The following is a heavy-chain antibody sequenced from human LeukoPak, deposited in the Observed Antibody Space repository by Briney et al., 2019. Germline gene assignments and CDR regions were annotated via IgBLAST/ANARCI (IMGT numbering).Heavy chain of an antibody. CDR2: ISSSSSYI. V-gene: IGHV3-21*01. J-gene: IGHJ3*02. CDR3: ARLVSGLSVVTPLDAFDI. CDR1: GFTFSSYS. Sequence: GGSLRLSCAASGFTFSSYSMNWVRQAPGKGLEWVSSISSSSSYIYYADSVKGRFTISRDNAKNSLYLQMNSLRAEDTAVYYCARLVSGLSVVTPLDAFDIWGQGTMVTVSS. D-gene: IGHD4-23*01.